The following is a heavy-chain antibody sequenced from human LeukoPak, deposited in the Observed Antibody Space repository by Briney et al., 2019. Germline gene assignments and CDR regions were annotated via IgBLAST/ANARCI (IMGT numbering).Heavy chain of an antibody. D-gene: IGHD5-24*01. Sequence: SETLSLTCTVSGYSISSGYYWSWIRQPPGKGLEWIGEINHSGSTNYNPSLKSRVTISVDTSKNQFSLKLNSVTAADTAVYYCARRMRMATIPGYDYWGQGTLVTVSS. V-gene: IGHV4-38-2*02. CDR1: GYSISSGYY. J-gene: IGHJ4*02. CDR3: ARRMRMATIPGYDY. CDR2: INHSGST.